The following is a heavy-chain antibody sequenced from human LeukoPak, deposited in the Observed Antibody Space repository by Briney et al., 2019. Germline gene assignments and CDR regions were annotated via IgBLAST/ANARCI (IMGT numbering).Heavy chain of an antibody. CDR3: TTDPILTGYSAPYRPNY. CDR1: GFTFSNAW. V-gene: IGHV3-15*01. Sequence: GGSLKLPLAPSGFTFSNAWMGWVRQAPGKGLEWVGLIKSKTDGGTTDYAAPVKGRFTISRDDSKNTLYLQMNSLKTEDTAVYYCTTDPILTGYSAPYRPNYWGQGTLVTVSS. CDR2: IKSKTDGGTT. J-gene: IGHJ4*02. D-gene: IGHD3-9*01.